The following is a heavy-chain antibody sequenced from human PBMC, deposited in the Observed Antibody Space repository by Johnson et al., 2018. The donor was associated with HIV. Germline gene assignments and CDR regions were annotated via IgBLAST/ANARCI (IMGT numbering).Heavy chain of an antibody. J-gene: IGHJ3*02. V-gene: IGHV3-66*03. D-gene: IGHD1-26*01. Sequence: VQLVESGGGLIQPGGSLRLSCAASGFTVSSNYMSWVRQAPGKGLEWVPVIYSGGSPYYAASVTGRFTISRDNSKNTLYLQMNSLRAEDTAVYYCAKDGGSYGGAFDIWGQGTMVTVSS. CDR3: AKDGGSYGGAFDI. CDR2: IYSGGSP. CDR1: GFTVSSNY.